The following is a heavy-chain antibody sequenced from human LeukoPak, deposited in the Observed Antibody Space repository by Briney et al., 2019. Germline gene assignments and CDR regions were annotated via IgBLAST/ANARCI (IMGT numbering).Heavy chain of an antibody. J-gene: IGHJ4*02. CDR2: ISGSGGST. CDR1: GFTFSSYA. Sequence: PGGSLRLSCAASGFTFSSYAMSWVRQAPGKGLEWVSAISGSGGSTYYADSVKGRFTISRDNSENTLYLQMNSLRAEDTAVYYCAKASVGYSYGGYYFDYWGQGTLVTVSS. CDR3: AKASVGYSYGGYYFDY. D-gene: IGHD5-18*01. V-gene: IGHV3-23*01.